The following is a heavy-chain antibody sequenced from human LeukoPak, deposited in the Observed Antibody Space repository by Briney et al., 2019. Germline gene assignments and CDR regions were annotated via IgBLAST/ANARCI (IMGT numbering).Heavy chain of an antibody. J-gene: IGHJ6*02. CDR3: VRDRIEGGLDV. D-gene: IGHD2/OR15-2a*01. V-gene: IGHV3-21*04. Sequence: GGSLRLSCAGSGFTFSRYSMNWFRQAPGKGLERVSSISSRSTNIFYADSVTGRFTISRDNAKNTLYLQMNSLRPEDTATYYCVRDRIEGGLDVWGQGTAVTVSS. CDR1: GFTFSRYS. CDR2: ISSRSTNI.